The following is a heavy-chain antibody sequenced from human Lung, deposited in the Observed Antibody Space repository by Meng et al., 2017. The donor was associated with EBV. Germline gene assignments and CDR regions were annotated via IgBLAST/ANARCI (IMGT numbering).Heavy chain of an antibody. CDR3: ARDLSGYYSFVDY. CDR1: GYTFTGYY. J-gene: IGHJ4*02. CDR2: INPNNGGA. Sequence: QVQLVQSGAEVKRPGASVKVSCKASGYTFTGYYMQWVRQAPGQGLEWMGRINPNNGGANYAQQFQGRVTMTTDTSISTAYMELSRLRSDDTAVYYCARDLSGYYSFVDYLGQGTLGTVGS. D-gene: IGHD3-22*01. V-gene: IGHV1-2*06.